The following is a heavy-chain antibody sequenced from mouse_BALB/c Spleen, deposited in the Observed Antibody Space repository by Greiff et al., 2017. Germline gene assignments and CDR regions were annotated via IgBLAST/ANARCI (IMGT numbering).Heavy chain of an antibody. CDR2: INSNGGST. Sequence: EVQLVESGGGLVKLGGSLKLSCAASGFTFSSYYMSWVRQTPEKRLELVAAINSNGGSTYYPDTVKGRFTISRDNAKNTLYLQMSSLKSEDTALYYCARQTLLRSFDYWGQGTTLTVSS. J-gene: IGHJ2*01. D-gene: IGHD1-1*01. CDR3: ARQTLLRSFDY. V-gene: IGHV5-6-2*01. CDR1: GFTFSSYY.